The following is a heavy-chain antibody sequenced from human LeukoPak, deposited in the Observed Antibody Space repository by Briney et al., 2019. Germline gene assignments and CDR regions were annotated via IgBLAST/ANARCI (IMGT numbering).Heavy chain of an antibody. Sequence: GGSLRLSCAAFGFTFSSYEMNWVRQAPGKGLEWVSYISSSGSTIYYADSVKGRFTISRDNAKNSLYLQMNSLRAEDTAVYYCAEERGGAFDIWGQGTMVTVSS. CDR1: GFTFSSYE. J-gene: IGHJ3*02. D-gene: IGHD2-15*01. CDR3: AEERGGAFDI. V-gene: IGHV3-48*03. CDR2: ISSSGSTI.